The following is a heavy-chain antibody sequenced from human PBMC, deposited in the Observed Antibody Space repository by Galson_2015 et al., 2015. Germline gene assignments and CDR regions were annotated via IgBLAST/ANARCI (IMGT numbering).Heavy chain of an antibody. CDR1: EFTFSTYA. D-gene: IGHD3-22*01. J-gene: IGHJ4*02. V-gene: IGHV3-30-3*01. Sequence: SLRLSCAASEFTFSTYAMHWVRQAPGKGPEWVAAISYDGTNKYYSDPVMGRFTISRDNSQNTLYLQMNSLRAEDTAVYYCTRGGYYDGRGNPITFDYWGQGILVTVSS. CDR2: ISYDGTNK. CDR3: TRGGYYDGRGNPITFDY.